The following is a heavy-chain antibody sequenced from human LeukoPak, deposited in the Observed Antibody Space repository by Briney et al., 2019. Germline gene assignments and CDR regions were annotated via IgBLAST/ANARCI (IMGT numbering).Heavy chain of an antibody. CDR3: VRVRGLSSWYLRAAGNYYYMDV. J-gene: IGHJ6*03. D-gene: IGHD2-15*01. CDR1: GGSFSGYY. Sequence: SETLSLTCAVYGGSFSGYYWSWIRQPPGKGLEWIGEINHSGSTNYNPSLKSRVTISVDTSKNQFSLKLSSVTAADTAVYYCVRVRGLSSWYLRAAGNYYYMDVWGKGTMVTVSS. V-gene: IGHV4-34*01. CDR2: INHSGST.